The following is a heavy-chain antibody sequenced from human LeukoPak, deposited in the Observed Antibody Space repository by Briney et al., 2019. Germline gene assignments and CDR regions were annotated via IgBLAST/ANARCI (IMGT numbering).Heavy chain of an antibody. CDR2: ISGSAATT. CDR3: ARRRAYDISGPYPFDY. D-gene: IGHD3-22*01. Sequence: QAGGSLRLSCAASGFTFSSYAMSWVRQAPGKGLEWVSTISGSAATTYYADSVEGRFTISRDDSQNTLYLQMNSLRAEDTAVYYCARRRAYDISGPYPFDYWGQGTLVTVSS. CDR1: GFTFSSYA. J-gene: IGHJ4*02. V-gene: IGHV3-23*01.